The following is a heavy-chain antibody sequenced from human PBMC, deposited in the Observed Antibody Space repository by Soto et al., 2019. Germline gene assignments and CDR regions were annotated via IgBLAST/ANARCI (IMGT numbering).Heavy chain of an antibody. CDR1: GYTFTSYG. V-gene: IGHV1-18*01. CDR2: ISAYNGNT. CDR3: ARDYVRIAVAGTTAFDI. Sequence: QVQLVQSGAEVKKPGASVKVSCKASGYTFTSYGITWVRQAPGQGLEWMGWISAYNGNTNYAQKLQGRVTMTTDTSTSTAYMELRTVSSDDTAVYYCARDYVRIAVAGTTAFDIWGQGTTVTVSS. J-gene: IGHJ3*02. D-gene: IGHD6-19*01.